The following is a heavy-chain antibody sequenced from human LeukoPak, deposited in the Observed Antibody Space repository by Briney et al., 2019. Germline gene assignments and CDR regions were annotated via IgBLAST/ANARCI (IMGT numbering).Heavy chain of an antibody. D-gene: IGHD6-19*01. CDR2: IYYSGST. CDR1: GGSISSYY. J-gene: IGHJ4*02. V-gene: IGHV4-59*08. Sequence: PSETLSLTCTVSGGSISSYYWSWIRQPPGKGLEWIGYIYYSGSTNYNPSLKSRVTISVDTSKNQFSLKLSSVTAADTAVYYCARRGGVAGALDYWGQRTLVTVSS. CDR3: ARRGGVAGALDY.